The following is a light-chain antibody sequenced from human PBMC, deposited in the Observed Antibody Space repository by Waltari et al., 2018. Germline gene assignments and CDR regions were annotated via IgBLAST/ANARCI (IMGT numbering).Light chain of an antibody. CDR3: MQALQTSIT. V-gene: IGKV2-28*01. J-gene: IGKJ5*01. Sequence: DTVMTQSPLSLPVTPGEPASISCRSSQSLLHSSGKNYLDWYLQKPGQSPQPLIYLGSIRASGVSDRFSGSASGTDFTLKISRVGAEDVGVYYCMQALQTSITFGQGTRLEIK. CDR1: QSLLHSSGKNY. CDR2: LGS.